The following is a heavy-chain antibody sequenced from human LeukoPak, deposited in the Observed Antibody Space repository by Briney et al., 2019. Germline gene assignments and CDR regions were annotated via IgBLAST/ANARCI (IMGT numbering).Heavy chain of an antibody. D-gene: IGHD3-10*01. CDR2: IYYSGST. J-gene: IGHJ4*02. CDR3: ARVRWSNYYGSGNFDY. V-gene: IGHV4-30-4*08. CDR1: GGSISSGDYY. Sequence: SQTLSLTCTVSGGSISSGDYYWSWIRQPPGKGLEWIGYIYYSGSTYYNPSLKSRVTISVDTCKNQFSLKLSSVTAADTAVYYCARVRWSNYYGSGNFDYWGQGTLVTVSS.